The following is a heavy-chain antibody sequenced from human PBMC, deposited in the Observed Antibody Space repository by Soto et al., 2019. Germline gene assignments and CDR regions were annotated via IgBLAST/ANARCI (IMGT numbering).Heavy chain of an antibody. D-gene: IGHD2-2*01. Sequence: PSETLSLNCSVSGGSISSGPYSWGWIRQPPGKGLEWIGTFHYSGRTYYSPSLESRVTISVDTSKNQFSLKVSSVTAADTAVFYCARLAGYCSGTSCYGYYGMNVWGQGTTVT. CDR1: GGSISSGPYS. J-gene: IGHJ6*02. CDR3: ARLAGYCSGTSCYGYYGMNV. V-gene: IGHV4-39*01. CDR2: FHYSGRT.